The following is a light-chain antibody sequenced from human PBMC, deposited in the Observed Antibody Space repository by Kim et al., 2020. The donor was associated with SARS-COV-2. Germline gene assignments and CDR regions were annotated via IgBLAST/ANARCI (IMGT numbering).Light chain of an antibody. CDR3: NSRDTSGNHWV. J-gene: IGLJ3*02. CDR2: VNN. CDR1: SLRSYF. V-gene: IGLV3-19*01. Sequence: SSELTQDPSVSVALGQTVRITCQGDSLRSYFAAWYHQKPGQAPVVVIFVNNHRPSGIPDRVSGSTSGNTASLTITGSHEEDEAAYYCNSRDTSGNHWVFG.